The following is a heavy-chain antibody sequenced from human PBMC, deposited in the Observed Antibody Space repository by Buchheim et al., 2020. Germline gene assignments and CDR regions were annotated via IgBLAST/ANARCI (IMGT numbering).Heavy chain of an antibody. CDR3: ARRNTLGYCTNGVCPPYSDP. J-gene: IGHJ5*02. CDR1: GGSISSGDYY. Sequence: QVQLQESGPGLVKPSQTLSLTCTVSGGSISSGDYYWSWIRQPPGKGLEWIGYIYYSGSTYYNPSLKSRVTISVDTSKNQFSLRLSSGMAADTALYNCARRNTLGYCTNGVCPPYSDPWAREP. V-gene: IGHV4-30-4*01. CDR2: IYYSGST. D-gene: IGHD2-8*01.